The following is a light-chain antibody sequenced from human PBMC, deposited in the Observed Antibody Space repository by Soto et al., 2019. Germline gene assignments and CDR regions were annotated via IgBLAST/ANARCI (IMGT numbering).Light chain of an antibody. CDR1: QSISSN. CDR2: DAS. Sequence: ETVMTQSPATLSVSPGERATLSCRASQSISSNLAWYQQKPGQAPRLLVYDASNRATGIPTRFSGSGSGTDFTLTISNLEPEDFAVYYCQQHISWPLTFGGGTRWIS. V-gene: IGKV3-11*01. J-gene: IGKJ4*01. CDR3: QQHISWPLT.